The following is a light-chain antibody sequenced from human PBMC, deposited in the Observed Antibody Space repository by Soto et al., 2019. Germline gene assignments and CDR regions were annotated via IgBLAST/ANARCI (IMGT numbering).Light chain of an antibody. CDR1: QSVSSN. CDR2: GAS. J-gene: IGKJ2*01. CDR3: QQYNNWPYT. V-gene: IGKV3-15*01. Sequence: EIVMTQSPATLSVSPGERAALSCRASQSVSSNFAWYQHKPGQAPRLLIYGASTRATGIPASFSGSGSGTEFTLTISSMQSEDFAVYYWQQYNNWPYTFGQGTKLEIK.